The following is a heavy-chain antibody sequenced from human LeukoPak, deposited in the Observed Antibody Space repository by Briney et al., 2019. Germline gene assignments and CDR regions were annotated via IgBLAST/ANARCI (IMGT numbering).Heavy chain of an antibody. D-gene: IGHD2-15*01. V-gene: IGHV1-2*04. CDR2: INPNSGGT. CDR1: GYTFTGYY. J-gene: IGHJ4*02. Sequence: ASVKVSCKASGYTFTGYYMHWVRQAPGQGLEWMGWINPNSGGTNYAQKFQGWATMTRDTSISTAYMELSRLRSDDTAVYYCASQGVVVAGGFDYWGQGTLVTVSS. CDR3: ASQGVVVAGGFDY.